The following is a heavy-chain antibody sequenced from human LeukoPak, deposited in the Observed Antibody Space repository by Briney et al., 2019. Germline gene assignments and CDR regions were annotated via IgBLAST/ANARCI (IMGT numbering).Heavy chain of an antibody. V-gene: IGHV3-66*02. CDR3: ARVPHYYYYYMDV. CDR1: GFTVSSNY. Sequence: PGGSLRLSCAASGFTVSSNYMSWVRQAPGKGLEWVSVIYSGGSTYYADSVKGRFTIPRDNSKNTLYLQMNSLRAEDTAVYYCARVPHYYYYYMDVWGKGTTVTVSS. CDR2: IYSGGST. J-gene: IGHJ6*03.